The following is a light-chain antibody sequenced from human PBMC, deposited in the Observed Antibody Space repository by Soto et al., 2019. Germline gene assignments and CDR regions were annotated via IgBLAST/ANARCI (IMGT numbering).Light chain of an antibody. V-gene: IGLV1-44*01. CDR1: SPNIGTNT. Sequence: QSVLTQPPSASGTPGQTVTISCSGSSPNIGTNTVNWYQQVPGTAPKLLIYSHNQRPAGVPDRFSGSKSGTSASLAISGLQSEDEADYYCAAWDGSLNGWVIGGGTKVTVL. CDR2: SHN. J-gene: IGLJ3*02. CDR3: AAWDGSLNGWV.